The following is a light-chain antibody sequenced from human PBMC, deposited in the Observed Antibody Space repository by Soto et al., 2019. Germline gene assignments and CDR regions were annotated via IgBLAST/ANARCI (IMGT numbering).Light chain of an antibody. CDR3: HQRSSWPRGT. V-gene: IGKV3-11*01. Sequence: EIGLTQSPATVSLSLGESATLSCRASQSVSSYLAWYQQKPGQGPRLLIYDASNRATGVSARFSGSGYGTDFTLTIISLEPDDFAVYYCHQRSSWPRGTFGQGTRWIS. CDR2: DAS. CDR1: QSVSSY. J-gene: IGKJ1*01.